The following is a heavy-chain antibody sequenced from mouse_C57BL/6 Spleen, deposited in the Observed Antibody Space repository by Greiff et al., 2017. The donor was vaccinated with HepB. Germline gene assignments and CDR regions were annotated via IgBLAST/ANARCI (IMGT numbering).Heavy chain of an antibody. CDR3: AKGGYDVPYAMDY. J-gene: IGHJ4*01. V-gene: IGHV1-26*01. CDR1: GYTFTDYY. CDR2: INPNNGGT. D-gene: IGHD2-2*01. Sequence: EVQLQQSGPELVKPGASVKISCKASGYTFTDYYMNWVKQSHGKSLEWIGDINPNNGGTSYNQKFKGKATLTVDKSSSTAYMELRSLTSEDSAVYYCAKGGYDVPYAMDYWGQGTSVTVSS.